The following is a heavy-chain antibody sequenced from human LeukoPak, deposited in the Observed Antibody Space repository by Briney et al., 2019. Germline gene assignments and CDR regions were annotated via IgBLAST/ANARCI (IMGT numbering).Heavy chain of an antibody. Sequence: ASVKVSCKASGYTFTSYGISWVRQAPGQGLEWMGWISAYNGNTNYAQKFQGRVTITADKSTSTAYMELSSLRSEDTAVYYCARGYYYYGLDVWGQGTTVTVSS. V-gene: IGHV1-18*04. CDR3: ARGYYYYGLDV. CDR1: GYTFTSYG. J-gene: IGHJ6*02. CDR2: ISAYNGNT.